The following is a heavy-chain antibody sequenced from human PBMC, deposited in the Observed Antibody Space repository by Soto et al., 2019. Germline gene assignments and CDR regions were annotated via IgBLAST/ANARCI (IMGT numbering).Heavy chain of an antibody. Sequence: EVQLVESGGGLVQPGGSLRLSCAASGFTFSDHWIHWVRQGPGEGLVWVSRIKGDGSITNYADSVKGRFTISRDNAKNTVYLQINSLRVEDTALYYCARGLRGEYGMDVWGQGTTVTVSS. CDR1: GFTFSDHW. CDR3: ARGLRGEYGMDV. V-gene: IGHV3-74*01. D-gene: IGHD3-16*01. CDR2: IKGDGSIT. J-gene: IGHJ6*02.